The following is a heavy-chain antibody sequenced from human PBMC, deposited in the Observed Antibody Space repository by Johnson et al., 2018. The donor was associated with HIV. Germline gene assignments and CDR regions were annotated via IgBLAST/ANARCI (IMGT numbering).Heavy chain of an antibody. CDR1: GFTFSSYW. D-gene: IGHD2-15*01. J-gene: IGHJ3*02. CDR3: ARAWSLGAFDI. Sequence: VQLVESGGGLVQPGGSLRLSCAASGFTFSSYWMHWVRQAPGKGLVWVSLFNSDGSRTSYADSVKGRFTISRDNAKHTLYLQMNSLGAEDTAVYYCARAWSLGAFDIWGQGTMVTVSS. CDR2: FNSDGSRT. V-gene: IGHV3-74*01.